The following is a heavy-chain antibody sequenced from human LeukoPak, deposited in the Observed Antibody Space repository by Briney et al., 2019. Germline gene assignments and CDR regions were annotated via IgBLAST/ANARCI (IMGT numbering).Heavy chain of an antibody. V-gene: IGHV1-18*01. CDR1: GYTFTSYG. CDR2: ISAYNGNT. J-gene: IGHJ4*02. D-gene: IGHD6-19*01. CDR3: ASSSRSSGWPNFDY. Sequence: GASVKVSCKASGYTFTSYGISWVRQAPGQGLEWMGWISAYNGNTNYAQKLQGRVTMTTDTSTSTAYMELRSLRSDDTAVYYCASSSRSSGWPNFDYWGQGTLVTVSS.